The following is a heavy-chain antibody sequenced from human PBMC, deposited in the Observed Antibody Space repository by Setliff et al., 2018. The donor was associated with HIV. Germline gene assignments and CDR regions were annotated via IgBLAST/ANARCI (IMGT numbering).Heavy chain of an antibody. D-gene: IGHD2-2*01. V-gene: IGHV5-51*01. CDR1: GYSFANYW. J-gene: IGHJ4*02. CDR3: ATPISITSGSAFDY. CDR2: IYPGDFDT. Sequence: GESLKISCQGFGYSFANYWLGWVRQMPGKGLEWMGIIYPGDFDTKYSPSFQGQVTISVDKSISTAYLQWSSLKASDTAMYYCATPISITSGSAFDYWGQGTLVTVSS.